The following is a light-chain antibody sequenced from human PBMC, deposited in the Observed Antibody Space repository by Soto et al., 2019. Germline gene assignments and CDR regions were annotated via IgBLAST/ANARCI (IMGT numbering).Light chain of an antibody. CDR1: QSVSSSY. V-gene: IGKV3-20*01. CDR2: GSS. CDR3: QHYGSSAL. J-gene: IGKJ3*01. Sequence: EIVLTQSPGTLSLSPGERATLSCRASQSVSSSYLAWYQQKPGQAPRLLIYGSSNSATGIPDRFSGGGSGTAFTLTISRLEPDEFAVYYCQHYGSSALFGPGTKVDIK.